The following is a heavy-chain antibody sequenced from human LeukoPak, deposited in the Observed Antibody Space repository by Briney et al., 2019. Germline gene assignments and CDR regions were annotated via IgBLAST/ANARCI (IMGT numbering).Heavy chain of an antibody. CDR1: GGSISSGSYY. D-gene: IGHD5-24*01. V-gene: IGHV4-61*02. Sequence: PSETLSLTCTVSGGSISSGSYYWSWIRQPAGEGLEWIGRIYTSGSTNYNPSLKSRVTISVDTSKNQFSLKLSSVTAADTAVYYCARDGRDGGDVWGKGTTVTISS. J-gene: IGHJ6*04. CDR2: IYTSGST. CDR3: ARDGRDGGDV.